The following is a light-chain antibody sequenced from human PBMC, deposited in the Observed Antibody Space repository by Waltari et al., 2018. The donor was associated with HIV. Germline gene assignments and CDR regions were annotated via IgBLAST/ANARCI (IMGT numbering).Light chain of an antibody. CDR3: LQDYNYPRT. J-gene: IGKJ4*01. CDR2: TAS. CDR1: QGIRND. V-gene: IGKV1-6*01. Sequence: AIQMTQSPSSLSASVGDRVTITCRASQGIRNDLGWYQQKPGEAPKLLIYTASSLQSGVPSRFSGSGSGTDFTLTISSLQPEDFATYYCLQDYNYPRTFGGGTKVEIK.